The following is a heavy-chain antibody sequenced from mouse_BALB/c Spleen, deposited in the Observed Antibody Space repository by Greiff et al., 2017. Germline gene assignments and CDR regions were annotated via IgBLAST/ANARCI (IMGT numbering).Heavy chain of an antibody. D-gene: IGHD1-1*02. Sequence: QVQLKQSGAELVRPGTSVKVSCKASGYAFTNYLIEWVKQRPGQGLEWIGVINPGSGGTNYNEKFKGKATLTADKSSSTAYMQLSSLTSEDTAVYYCAYSHYGYYAMDYWGQGTSVTVSS. CDR3: AYSHYGYYAMDY. CDR1: GYAFTNYL. CDR2: INPGSGGT. J-gene: IGHJ4*01. V-gene: IGHV1-54*01.